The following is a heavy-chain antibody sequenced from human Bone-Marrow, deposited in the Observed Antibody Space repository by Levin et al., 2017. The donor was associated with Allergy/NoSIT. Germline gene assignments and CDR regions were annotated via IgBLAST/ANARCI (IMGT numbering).Heavy chain of an antibody. CDR3: ARVVKQLVRNYYYYGMDG. J-gene: IGHJ6*02. Sequence: SQTLSLTCTVSGGSISSGDYYWSWIRQPPGKGLEWIGYIYYSGSTYYNPSLKSRVTISVDTSKNQFSLKLSSVTAADTAVYYCARVVKQLVRNYYYYGMDGWGQGTTVTVSS. V-gene: IGHV4-30-4*01. CDR2: IYYSGST. D-gene: IGHD6-6*01. CDR1: GGSISSGDYY.